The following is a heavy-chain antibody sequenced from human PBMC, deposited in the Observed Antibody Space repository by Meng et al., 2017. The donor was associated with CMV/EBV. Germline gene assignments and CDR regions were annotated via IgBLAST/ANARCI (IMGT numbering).Heavy chain of an antibody. CDR2: IYWDDDK. CDR1: WFSLSSSGVG. V-gene: IGHV2-5*02. CDR3: ARIAAAGRFDY. Sequence: PALVQPTQTRPLTWTFSWFSLSSSGVGVGWIRQPPGKALEWLALIYWDDDKRYSPSLKSRLTITKDTSKNQVVLTMTNMDPVDTATYYCARIAAAGRFDYWGQGTLVTVSS. D-gene: IGHD6-13*01. J-gene: IGHJ4*02.